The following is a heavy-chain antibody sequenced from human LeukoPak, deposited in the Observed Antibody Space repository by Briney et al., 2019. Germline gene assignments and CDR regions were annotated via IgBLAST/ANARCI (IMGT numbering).Heavy chain of an antibody. CDR2: IYWNDDK. CDR1: GFSLSTSAVG. CDR3: ARPYYYGSGSYRTHFDY. Sequence: ESGPTLVKPTQTLTLTCTFSGFSLSTSAVGVGWIRQPPGKALEWLALIYWNDDKRYSPSLKRRLTITKDTSKNQVVLTMPNMDPVDTATYYCARPYYYGSGSYRTHFDYWGQGTLVTVSS. D-gene: IGHD3-10*01. V-gene: IGHV2-5*01. J-gene: IGHJ4*02.